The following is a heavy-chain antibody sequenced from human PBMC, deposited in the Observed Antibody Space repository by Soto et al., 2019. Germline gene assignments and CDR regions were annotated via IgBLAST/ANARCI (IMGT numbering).Heavy chain of an antibody. V-gene: IGHV1-69*04. CDR1: GYTFTSYG. CDR3: ARYCSGGSCYYGAFDI. D-gene: IGHD2-15*01. J-gene: IGHJ3*02. Sequence: GASVKVSCKASGYTFTSYGISWVRQAPRQGLEWMGRIIPILGIANYAQKFQGRVTITADKSTSTAYMELSSLRSEDTAVYYCARYCSGGSCYYGAFDIWGQGTMVTVSS. CDR2: IIPILGIA.